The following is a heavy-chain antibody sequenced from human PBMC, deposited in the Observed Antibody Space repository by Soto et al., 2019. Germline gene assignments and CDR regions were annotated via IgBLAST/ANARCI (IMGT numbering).Heavy chain of an antibody. CDR3: ARLSYYYGSGSYYRHWFDP. J-gene: IGHJ5*02. CDR1: GGAISSSRYY. CDR2: IYYSGST. Sequence: SETLSLTCTVAGGAISSSRYYWGWIRQPPGKGLEWIGSIYYSGSTYYNPSLKSRVTISVDTSKNQFSLKLSSVTAADTAVYYCARLSYYYGSGSYYRHWFDPWGQGTLVNVSS. V-gene: IGHV4-39*01. D-gene: IGHD3-10*01.